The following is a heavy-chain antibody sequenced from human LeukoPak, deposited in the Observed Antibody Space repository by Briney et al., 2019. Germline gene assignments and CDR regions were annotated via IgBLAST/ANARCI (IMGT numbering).Heavy chain of an antibody. CDR2: INHSGST. CDR3: ARDSIYYDSSGYYSRTIDY. Sequence: SETLSLTCAVYGGSFSGYYWSWIRQPPGKGLEWIGEINHSGSTNYNPSLKSRVTISVDTSKNQFSLKLSSVTAADTAVYYCARDSIYYDSSGYYSRTIDYWGQGTLVTVSS. CDR1: GGSFSGYY. D-gene: IGHD3-22*01. J-gene: IGHJ4*02. V-gene: IGHV4-34*01.